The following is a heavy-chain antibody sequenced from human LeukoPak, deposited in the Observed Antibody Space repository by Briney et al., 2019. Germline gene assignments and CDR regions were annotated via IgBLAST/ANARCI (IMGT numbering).Heavy chain of an antibody. CDR2: IKQDGSEK. CDR3: ARGAQWDY. D-gene: IGHD2-8*01. V-gene: IGHV3-7*03. Sequence: GGSLRLSCAASGFTFSNYWMTWVRQAPGKGLEWVANIKQDGSEKYYVDPVKGRFTISRDNAKNSLYLQMNSLRAEDTAVYYCARGAQWDYWGQGTLVTVSS. J-gene: IGHJ4*02. CDR1: GFTFSNYW.